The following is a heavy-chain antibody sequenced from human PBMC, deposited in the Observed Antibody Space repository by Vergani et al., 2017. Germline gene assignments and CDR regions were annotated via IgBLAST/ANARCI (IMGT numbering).Heavy chain of an antibody. CDR1: GYFFSGHF. V-gene: IGHV1-2*02. J-gene: IGHJ3*01. CDR2: INSKSGAT. Sequence: QVQLVQSGAEVKKPGASVRVSCKGYGYFFSGHFMHWVRQAPGQGLEWMGWINSKSGATNSAQKFQGRVTLTRDTTISTAYMELSSLTSDDTAVYYCAAAVVVDAFDVWAQGTMVTVSP. D-gene: IGHD2-15*01. CDR3: AAAVVVDAFDV.